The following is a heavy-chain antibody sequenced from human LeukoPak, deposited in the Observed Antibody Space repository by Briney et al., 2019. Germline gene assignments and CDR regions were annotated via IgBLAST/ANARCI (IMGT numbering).Heavy chain of an antibody. CDR2: ISYDGSNK. V-gene: IGHV3-30-3*01. J-gene: IGHJ4*02. Sequence: GGSLRLSCAASGFTFSSYAMHWVRQAPGKGLEWVAFISYDGSNKYYAHSVKGRLTISRDNSKNTLYLQMNSLRAEDTAVYYCASPEFNYYDSSGYTGAFDYWGQGTLVTVSS. CDR1: GFTFSSYA. D-gene: IGHD3-22*01. CDR3: ASPEFNYYDSSGYTGAFDY.